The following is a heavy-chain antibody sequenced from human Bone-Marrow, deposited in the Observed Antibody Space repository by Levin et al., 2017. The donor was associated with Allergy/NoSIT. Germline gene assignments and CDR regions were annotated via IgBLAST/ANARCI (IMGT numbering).Heavy chain of an antibody. V-gene: IGHV5-51*01. CDR2: IYPGDSDT. CDR3: ARRLTDYGSAFDI. J-gene: IGHJ3*02. D-gene: IGHD4-17*01. CDR1: GYSFTSYW. Sequence: PVASVKVSCKGSGYSFTSYWIGWVRQMPGKGLEWMGIIYPGDSDTRYSPSFQGQVTISADKSISTAYLQWSSLKASDTAMYYCARRLTDYGSAFDIWGQGTMVTVSS.